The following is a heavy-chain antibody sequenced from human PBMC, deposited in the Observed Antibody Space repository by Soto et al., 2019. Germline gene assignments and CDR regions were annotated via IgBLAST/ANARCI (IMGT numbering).Heavy chain of an antibody. Sequence: GASVKVSCKPSGYSFSNFYVHWVRQAPGQGLEWMGIIDPSSGTTSYTQKFQERVTMTRDTSMSTVYMELSRLRSEDTAVYYCARGAVVVPNGLIAGMDVWGLGTTVTGLL. J-gene: IGHJ6*02. V-gene: IGHV1-46*01. CDR2: IDPSSGTT. CDR1: GYSFSNFY. D-gene: IGHD2-15*01. CDR3: ARGAVVVPNGLIAGMDV.